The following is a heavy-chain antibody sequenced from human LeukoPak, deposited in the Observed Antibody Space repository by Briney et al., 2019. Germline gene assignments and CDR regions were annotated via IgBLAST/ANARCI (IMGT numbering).Heavy chain of an antibody. V-gene: IGHV4-39*07. D-gene: IGHD2-8*01. CDR2: IYYSGST. Sequence: SETLSLTCTVSGGSISSSSYYWGWIRQPPGKGLEWIGSIYYSGSTNYNPSLKSRVTISVDTSKNQFSLKLSSVTAADTAVYYCAQSMLDAFDIWGQGTMVTVSS. J-gene: IGHJ3*02. CDR3: AQSMLDAFDI. CDR1: GGSISSSSYY.